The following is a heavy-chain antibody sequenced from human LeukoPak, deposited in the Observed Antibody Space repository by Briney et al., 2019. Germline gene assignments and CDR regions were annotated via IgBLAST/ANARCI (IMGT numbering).Heavy chain of an antibody. CDR2: INPNTGDT. CDR1: GYTFTGQD. CDR3: ASYPRYSSSPPFDY. J-gene: IGHJ4*02. D-gene: IGHD6-19*01. Sequence: ASVKVSCKASGYTFTGQDMHWVRQAPGQGLEWMGWINPNTGDTNYAQKFQGRVTMTRDTTISTAYMELSRLTSDDTAVYYCASYPRYSSSPPFDYWGQGTLVTLSS. V-gene: IGHV1-2*02.